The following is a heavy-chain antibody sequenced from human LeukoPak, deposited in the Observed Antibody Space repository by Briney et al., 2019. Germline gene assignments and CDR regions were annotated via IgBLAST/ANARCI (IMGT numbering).Heavy chain of an antibody. CDR2: ISYDGSNK. CDR3: AKDSGSYYPLQFDY. D-gene: IGHD1-26*01. V-gene: IGHV3-30*18. J-gene: IGHJ4*02. CDR1: GFTFSSYG. Sequence: GGSLRLSCAASGFTFSSYGMHWVRQAPGKGLEWVAVISYDGSNKYYADSVKGRFTISKDNSKNTLYLQMNSLRAEDTAVYYCAKDSGSYYPLQFDYWGQGTLVTVSS.